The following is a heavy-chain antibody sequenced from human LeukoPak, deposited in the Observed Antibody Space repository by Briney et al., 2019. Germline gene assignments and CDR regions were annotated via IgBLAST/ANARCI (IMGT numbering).Heavy chain of an antibody. CDR1: GGTLSSYA. V-gene: IGHV1-69*05. Sequence: ASVKVSCKASGGTLSSYAISWVRQAPGQGLEWMGGIIPIFGTANYAQKFQGRVTITTDESTSTAYMELSSLRSEDTAVYYCARVLLWFGELVGAFDIWGQGTMVTVSS. CDR2: IIPIFGTA. J-gene: IGHJ3*02. D-gene: IGHD3-10*01. CDR3: ARVLLWFGELVGAFDI.